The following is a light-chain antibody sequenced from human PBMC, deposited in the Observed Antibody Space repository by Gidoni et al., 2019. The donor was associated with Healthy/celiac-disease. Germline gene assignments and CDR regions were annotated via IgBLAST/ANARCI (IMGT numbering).Light chain of an antibody. Sequence: AIRLTQHTSSSSSSSGDRVTITCQASQGIGSYSDWYQQKPGKAPKLLLYAASTLQSGVPPRFSGSGSGTDFTLTISCLQSEDFATYYCQQYYSYPWTCGQGTKVEIK. CDR2: AAS. CDR3: QQYYSYPWT. V-gene: IGKV1-8*01. CDR1: QGIGSY. J-gene: IGKJ1*01.